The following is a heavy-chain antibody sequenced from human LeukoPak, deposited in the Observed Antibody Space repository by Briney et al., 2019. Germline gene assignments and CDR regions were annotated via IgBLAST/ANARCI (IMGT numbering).Heavy chain of an antibody. CDR2: ISYDGSNK. CDR1: GFTFSSYA. Sequence: GGSLRLSCAASGFTFSSYALHWVRQAPGKGLEWVAVISYDGSNKYYADSVKGRFTISRDNSKNTLYLQMNSLRAEDTAVYYCAKDMTLDYWGQGTLVTVSS. V-gene: IGHV3-30-3*01. CDR3: AKDMTLDY. J-gene: IGHJ4*02. D-gene: IGHD3-16*01.